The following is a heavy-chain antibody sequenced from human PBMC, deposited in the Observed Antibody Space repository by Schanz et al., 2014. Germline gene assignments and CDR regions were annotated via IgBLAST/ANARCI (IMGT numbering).Heavy chain of an antibody. CDR3: AGTYCSSTSCYTGYYYMDV. J-gene: IGHJ6*03. CDR1: GGTFSSYT. V-gene: IGHV1-69*02. D-gene: IGHD2-2*02. CDR2: IIPILGIA. Sequence: QVQLVQSGAEVKKPGSSMKVSCKASGGTFSSYTINWVRQAPGQGLEWMGRIIPILGIANYAQKFQGRVTITADKSTFTAYMDVSSLRSEDTAVYYCAGTYCSSTSCYTGYYYMDVWGKGTTVTVSS.